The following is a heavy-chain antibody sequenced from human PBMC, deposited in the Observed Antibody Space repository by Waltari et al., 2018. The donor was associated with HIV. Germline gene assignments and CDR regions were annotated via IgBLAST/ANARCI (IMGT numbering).Heavy chain of an antibody. CDR3: ARGIPQSNWGHYYYGMDV. J-gene: IGHJ6*02. V-gene: IGHV3-33*01. D-gene: IGHD7-27*01. CDR1: GFTSRSRG. CDR2: IWYDGSNK. Sequence: QVQLVESGGGLVKPGRSLRLPGPASGFTSRSRGLPWSRQAPGKGLGWMAIIWYDGSNKYYGASVKGRFTISRDNSKNTLYLQMNSLRAEDTAVYYCARGIPQSNWGHYYYGMDVWGQGTTVTVSS.